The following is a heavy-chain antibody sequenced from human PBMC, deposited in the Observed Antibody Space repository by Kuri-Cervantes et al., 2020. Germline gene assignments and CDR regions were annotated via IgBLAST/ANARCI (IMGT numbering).Heavy chain of an antibody. V-gene: IGHV3-33*01. CDR2: IWYDGSNK. CDR3: ARELSDYDSYGWYLDL. J-gene: IGHJ2*01. Sequence: GGSLRLSCAASGFTFSSYGMHWVRQAPGKGLEWVAVIWYDGSNKYYAGSVKGRFTISRDNSKNSLYLQMNSLRAGDTAVYYCARELSDYDSYGWYLDLWGRGTLVTVSS. D-gene: IGHD3-22*01. CDR1: GFTFSSYG.